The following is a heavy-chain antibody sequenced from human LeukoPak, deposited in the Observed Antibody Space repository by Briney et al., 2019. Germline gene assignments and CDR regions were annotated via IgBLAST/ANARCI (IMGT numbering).Heavy chain of an antibody. J-gene: IGHJ4*02. CDR2: IYYSGST. CDR1: GGSISSSSYY. D-gene: IGHD3-9*01. Sequence: SETLSLTCTVSGGSISSSSYYWGWIRQPPGKGLEWIGSIYYSGSTYYNPSLKSRVTISVDTSKNQFSLKLSSVTAADTAAYYCARDLFYLAEGDYWGQGTLVTVSS. V-gene: IGHV4-39*07. CDR3: ARDLFYLAEGDY.